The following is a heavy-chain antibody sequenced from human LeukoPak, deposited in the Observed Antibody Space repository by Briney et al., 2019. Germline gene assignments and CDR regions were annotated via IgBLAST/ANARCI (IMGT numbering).Heavy chain of an antibody. CDR3: AKAAFSRTSYFDY. J-gene: IGHJ4*02. D-gene: IGHD3-3*02. CDR2: ISGSGGNT. CDR1: GFTFSTYT. V-gene: IGHV3-23*01. Sequence: GGSLRLSCAASGFTFSTYTMSWVRQAPGKGLEWVAAISGSGGNTYYADSVKGRFTISRDDSKNTLYLQMDSLRADDTAVYYCAKAAFSRTSYFDYWGQGTLVTASS.